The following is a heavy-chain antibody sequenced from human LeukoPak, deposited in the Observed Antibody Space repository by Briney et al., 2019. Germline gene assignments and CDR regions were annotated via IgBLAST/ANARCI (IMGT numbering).Heavy chain of an antibody. CDR1: GFTFSSYA. D-gene: IGHD1-26*01. CDR3: ARDKVVGATHFDY. CDR2: ISYDGSNK. Sequence: GGSLRLSCAASGFTFSSYAMHWVRQAPGKGLEWVAVISYDGSNKYYADSVKGRFTISRDNSKNTLYLQMNSLRAEDTAVYYCARDKVVGATHFDYWGQGTLVTVSS. J-gene: IGHJ4*02. V-gene: IGHV3-30-3*01.